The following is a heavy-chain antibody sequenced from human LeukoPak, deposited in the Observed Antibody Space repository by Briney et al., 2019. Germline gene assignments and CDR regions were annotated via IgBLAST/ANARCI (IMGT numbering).Heavy chain of an antibody. J-gene: IGHJ4*02. CDR2: IYPGDSDT. CDR1: GYSFPSFG. CDR3: ARRGYYDSSGYYFGNY. V-gene: IGHV5-51*01. Sequence: GESLKISCKGSGYSFPSFGIGWVRQMPGKGLEWMGIIYPGDSDTRYSPSFQGQVTISADKSISTAYLQWSSLKASDTAMYYCARRGYYDSSGYYFGNYWGQGTLVTVSS. D-gene: IGHD3-22*01.